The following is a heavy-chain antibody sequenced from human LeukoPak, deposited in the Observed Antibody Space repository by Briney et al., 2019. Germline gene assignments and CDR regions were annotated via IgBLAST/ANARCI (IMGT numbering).Heavy chain of an antibody. V-gene: IGHV1-2*06. CDR3: ARDYYYYDSSGYYYIPYYFDY. Sequence: GASVKVSCKASGYTFTGYYMHWVRQAPGQGLEWMGRINPNSGSTNYAQKFRGRVTMTRDTSISTAYMELSRLRSDDTAVYYCARDYYYYDSSGYYYIPYYFDYWGQGTLVTVSS. D-gene: IGHD3-22*01. J-gene: IGHJ4*02. CDR2: INPNSGST. CDR1: GYTFTGYY.